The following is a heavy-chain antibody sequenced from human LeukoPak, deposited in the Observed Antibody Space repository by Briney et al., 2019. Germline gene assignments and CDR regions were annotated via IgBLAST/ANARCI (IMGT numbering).Heavy chain of an antibody. CDR3: ASADGLWFGGHY. D-gene: IGHD3-10*01. Sequence: GGSLRLSCAASGFSFSIYGMSWVRQTPGKGLEWVSGISGSGGNTYYTDSVKGRFTISRDNTKNTLYLQMNSLRAEDTAVYYCASADGLWFGGHYWGQGTLVTVSS. J-gene: IGHJ4*02. V-gene: IGHV3-23*01. CDR2: ISGSGGNT. CDR1: GFSFSIYG.